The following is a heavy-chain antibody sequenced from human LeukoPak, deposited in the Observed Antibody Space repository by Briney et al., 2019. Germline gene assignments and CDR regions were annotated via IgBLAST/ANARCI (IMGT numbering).Heavy chain of an antibody. Sequence: GASVKVSCKASGYTFTNYGVHWVRQAPGQGLEWMAWINTSKGNTEYAQKFQGRVTLTTDTSTSTAYMELRSLRSDDTAVYCCAREYGTENDYWGQGTLVTVSS. CDR1: GYTFTNYG. CDR3: AREYGTENDY. V-gene: IGHV1-18*01. CDR2: INTSKGNT. D-gene: IGHD1-26*01. J-gene: IGHJ4*02.